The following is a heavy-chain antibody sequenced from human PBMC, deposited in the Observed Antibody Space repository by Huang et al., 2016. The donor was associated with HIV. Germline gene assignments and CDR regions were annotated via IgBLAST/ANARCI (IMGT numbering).Heavy chain of an antibody. J-gene: IGHJ6*02. V-gene: IGHV1-18*04. CDR2: INTYNGNT. CDR3: ARDRVPAVRYYYGMDV. D-gene: IGHD3-16*02. CDR1: DYTFTKYG. Sequence: QVHLVQSGVDVKKPGASVKVSCKASDYTFTKYGVSWVRQAPVQGREGMGWINTYNGNTNYAQKFQGRVTMTTDKSTNTAYMELGSLRYDDTAVYYCARDRVPAVRYYYGMDVWGQGTTVTVTS.